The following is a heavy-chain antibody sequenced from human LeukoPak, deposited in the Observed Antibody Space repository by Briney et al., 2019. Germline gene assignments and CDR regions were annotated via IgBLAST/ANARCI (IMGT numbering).Heavy chain of an antibody. CDR1: GFTFSSYA. D-gene: IGHD3-3*01. Sequence: GGSLRLSCAASGFTFSSYAMHWVRQAPGKGLEWVAVISYDGSNKYYADSVKGRFTISRDNSKNTLYLQMNSLRAEDTAVYYCASVGGQPEWLGQAYWGQGTLVTVSS. V-gene: IGHV3-30-3*01. CDR2: ISYDGSNK. J-gene: IGHJ4*02. CDR3: ASVGGQPEWLGQAY.